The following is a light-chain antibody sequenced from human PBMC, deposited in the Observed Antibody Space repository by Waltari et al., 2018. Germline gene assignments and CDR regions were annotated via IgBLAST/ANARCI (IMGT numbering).Light chain of an antibody. CDR1: GSNIGAGYD. J-gene: IGLJ3*02. Sequence: QSALTQPASVSGSPGQSITISCTGSGSNIGAGYDVHWYQQLPRAAPKLLIYGSTSRPLGVPARFFGSTSGTSASLAITGLQAEDEADCYCQSYDTSLSVVFGGGTKLTVL. CDR2: GST. CDR3: QSYDTSLSVV. V-gene: IGLV1-40*01.